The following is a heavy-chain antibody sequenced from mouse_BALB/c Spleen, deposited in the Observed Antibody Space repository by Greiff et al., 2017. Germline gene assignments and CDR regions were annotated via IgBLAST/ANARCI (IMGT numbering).Heavy chain of an antibody. CDR1: GFTFSSYA. Sequence: EVHLVESGGGLVKPGGSLKLSCAASGFTFSSYAMSWVRQTPEKRLEWVASISSGGSTYYPDSVKGRFTISRDNARNILYLQMSSLRSEDTAMYYCARGQAWPHFDYWGQGTTLTVSS. CDR2: ISSGGST. CDR3: ARGQAWPHFDY. J-gene: IGHJ2*01. V-gene: IGHV5-6-5*01.